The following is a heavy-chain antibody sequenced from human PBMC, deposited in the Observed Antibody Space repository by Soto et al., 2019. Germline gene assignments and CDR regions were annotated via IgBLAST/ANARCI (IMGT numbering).Heavy chain of an antibody. D-gene: IGHD1-7*01. J-gene: IGHJ4*02. CDR1: GYTFTGHY. Sequence: QVQLVQSGAEVKKPGASVKVSCKASGYTFTGHYIHWVRHVPGQGREWMGEIGPARGDTKYAQKFQGRLTMTRDTSITTVYMELSNLGPDDTAVYYCGRGRSGELVFFHWGQGTLVTVSS. V-gene: IGHV1-2*02. CDR3: GRGRSGELVFFH. CDR2: IGPARGDT.